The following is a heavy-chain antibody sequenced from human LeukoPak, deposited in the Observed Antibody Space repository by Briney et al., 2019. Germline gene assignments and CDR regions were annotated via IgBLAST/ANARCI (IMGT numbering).Heavy chain of an antibody. CDR3: ARGTSSSWYFSTKSGHWFDP. Sequence: SETLSLTXTVSGGSISSYYWSWNRQPPGKGLEWIGYIYYSGSTNYNPSLKSRVTISVDTSKNQFSLKLSSVTAADTAVYYCARGTSSSWYFSTKSGHWFDPWGQGTLVTVSS. CDR1: GGSISSYY. V-gene: IGHV4-59*01. CDR2: IYYSGST. J-gene: IGHJ5*02. D-gene: IGHD6-13*01.